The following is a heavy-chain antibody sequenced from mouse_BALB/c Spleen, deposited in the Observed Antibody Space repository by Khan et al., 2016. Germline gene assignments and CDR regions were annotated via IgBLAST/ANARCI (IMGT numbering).Heavy chain of an antibody. CDR1: GYTFTNYG. Sequence: QIQLVQSGPELKKPGKTVKISCKASGYTFTNYGMNWVKQAPGKGLKWMGWINTYSGESTYADDFKGRFAFSLENSANTAYFQINHLKHEDTSTYFCARYRYYYGSSRYCDVWGAGTTVTVSS. CDR3: ARYRYYYGSSRYCDV. CDR2: INTYSGES. D-gene: IGHD1-1*01. V-gene: IGHV9-3-1*01. J-gene: IGHJ1*01.